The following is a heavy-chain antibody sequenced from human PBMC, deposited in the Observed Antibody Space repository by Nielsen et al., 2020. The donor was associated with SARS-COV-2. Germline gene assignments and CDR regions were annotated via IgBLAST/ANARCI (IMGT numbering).Heavy chain of an antibody. CDR2: ISGSGGST. D-gene: IGHD5-12*01. J-gene: IGHJ6*02. CDR1: GFTFSSYA. V-gene: IGHV3-23*01. Sequence: GGSLRLSCAASGFTFSSYAMSWVRQAPGKGLEWVSAISGSGGSTYYADSVKGRFTISRDNSKNTLYLQMNSLRAEDTAVYYCAKSSGYSGYESYYYYYGMDVWGQGTTVTVSS. CDR3: AKSSGYSGYESYYYYYGMDV.